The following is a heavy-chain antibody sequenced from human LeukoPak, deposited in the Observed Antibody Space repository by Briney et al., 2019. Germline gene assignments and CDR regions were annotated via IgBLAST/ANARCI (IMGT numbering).Heavy chain of an antibody. V-gene: IGHV3-21*01. Sequence: KSGGSRGLSCAASGFTFGSYSMNWVRQAQGKGLEWVSSISSSSSYIYYADSVKGRFTISRDNAKNSLYLQMNSLRAEDTAGYYCARNRWFGDPSYFDYWGQGTLVTVSS. CDR1: GFTFGSYS. D-gene: IGHD3-10*01. CDR3: ARNRWFGDPSYFDY. CDR2: ISSSSSYI. J-gene: IGHJ4*02.